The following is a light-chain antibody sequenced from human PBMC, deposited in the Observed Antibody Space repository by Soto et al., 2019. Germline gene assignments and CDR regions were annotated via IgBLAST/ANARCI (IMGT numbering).Light chain of an antibody. CDR3: CSYAGSYSSDYV. V-gene: IGLV2-11*01. J-gene: IGLJ1*01. Sequence: SVLTQPRSVSGSPGQSVTISCTGTSRDVGAYNYVSWYQQHPGKTPKLMIYDVNKRPSGVPDRFSGSKSGNTASLTISGLQAEDEADYYCCSYAGSYSSDYVFGTGTKVTVL. CDR2: DVN. CDR1: SRDVGAYNY.